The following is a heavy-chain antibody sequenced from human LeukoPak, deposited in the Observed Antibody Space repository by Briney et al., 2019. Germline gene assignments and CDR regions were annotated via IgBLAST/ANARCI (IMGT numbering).Heavy chain of an antibody. CDR3: ARASGSGDYSAFDM. CDR1: GYTFTGYY. D-gene: IGHD4-17*01. V-gene: IGHV1-2*02. Sequence: ASVKVSCKASGYTFTGYYMHWVRQAPGQGLEWMGWINPNIGGTNYAQKFQGRITMTRDTSSSTVYMDLSSLTSDDTAVYFCARASGSGDYSAFDMWGQGTMVTVSS. CDR2: INPNIGGT. J-gene: IGHJ3*02.